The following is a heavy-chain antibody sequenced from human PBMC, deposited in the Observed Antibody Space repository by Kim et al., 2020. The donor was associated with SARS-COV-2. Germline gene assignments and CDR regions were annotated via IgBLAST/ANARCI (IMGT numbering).Heavy chain of an antibody. CDR2: TRNKANSYTT. Sequence: GGSLRLSCAASGFTFSDHYMDWVRQAPGKGLEWVGRTRNKANSYTTEYAASVKGRFTISRDDSKNSLYLQMNSLKTEDTAVYYCARSSKLRFFTSYYYYYMDVWGKGTTVTVSS. CDR3: ARSSKLRFFTSYYYYYMDV. CDR1: GFTFSDHY. D-gene: IGHD3-3*01. V-gene: IGHV3-72*01. J-gene: IGHJ6*03.